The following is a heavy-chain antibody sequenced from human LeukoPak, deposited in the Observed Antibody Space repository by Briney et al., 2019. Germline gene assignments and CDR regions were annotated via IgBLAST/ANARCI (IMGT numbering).Heavy chain of an antibody. J-gene: IGHJ4*02. D-gene: IGHD5-24*01. Sequence: GGSLRLSCAASGFTFSSYDMSWVRQAPGRGLEWVSAISGSGGSTYYADSVKGRFTISRDNSKNTLYLHMNSLRAEHTAVYYCAKGRGSLQCFDYWGQGTLVTVSS. CDR1: GFTFSSYD. V-gene: IGHV3-23*01. CDR2: ISGSGGST. CDR3: AKGRGSLQCFDY.